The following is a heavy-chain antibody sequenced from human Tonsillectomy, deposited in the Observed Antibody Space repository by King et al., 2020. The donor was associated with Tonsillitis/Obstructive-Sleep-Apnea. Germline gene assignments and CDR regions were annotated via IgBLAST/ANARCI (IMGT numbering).Heavy chain of an antibody. CDR3: AKAMVQGIIITIFDY. D-gene: IGHD3-10*01. Sequence: VQLVESGGGLVQPGGSLRLSCAASGITFISYAMSWVRQAPGKGLEWVSTISGCGGSTSYADSVKGRFTISRDNSKNTLYLQMNSLRAEDTAVYYCAKAMVQGIIITIFDYWGQGTLVTVSS. CDR2: ISGCGGST. J-gene: IGHJ4*02. CDR1: GITFISYA. V-gene: IGHV3-23*04.